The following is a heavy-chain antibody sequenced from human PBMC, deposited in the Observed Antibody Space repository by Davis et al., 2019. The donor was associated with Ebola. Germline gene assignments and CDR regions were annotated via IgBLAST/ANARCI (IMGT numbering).Heavy chain of an antibody. V-gene: IGHV4-34*01. CDR1: GGSFSGYY. CDR3: ARDRPGNDILTGYYPIDY. D-gene: IGHD3-9*01. CDR2: INHSGST. J-gene: IGHJ4*02. Sequence: MPSETLSLTCAVYGGSFSGYYWSWIRQPPGKGLEWIGEINHSGSTNYNPSLKSRVTISVDTSKNQFSLKLSSVTAADTAVYYCARDRPGNDILTGYYPIDYWGQGTLVTVSS.